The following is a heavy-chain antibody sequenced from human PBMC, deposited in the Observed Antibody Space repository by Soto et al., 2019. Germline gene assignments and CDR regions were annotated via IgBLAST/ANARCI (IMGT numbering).Heavy chain of an antibody. CDR1: GGSISQYY. CDR3: ARGPGGFGDFSLDY. J-gene: IGHJ4*02. Sequence: QVQLQESGPGPVKPSETLSLSCGVSGGSISQYYWSWIRQPAGKGLEWIGRIYSGGSTNYNPSLESRVTMSVDTSKNQFSLKLSAVTAADTAVYYCARGPGGFGDFSLDYWGQGTLVTVSS. CDR2: IYSGGST. V-gene: IGHV4-4*07. D-gene: IGHD3-10*01.